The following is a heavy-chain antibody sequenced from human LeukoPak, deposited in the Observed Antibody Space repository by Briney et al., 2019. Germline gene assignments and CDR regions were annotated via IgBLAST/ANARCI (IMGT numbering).Heavy chain of an antibody. Sequence: PGGSLRLSCAASGFTFSDHGMNWFRQAPGKGLEWVSYISPDTTTTYYADSVKGRFTISRDNAKNSLYLQMNSLRAEDTALYYCTIRLAFWGQGTLVTVSS. CDR1: GFTFSDHG. CDR3: TIRLAF. V-gene: IGHV3-48*01. CDR2: ISPDTTTT. J-gene: IGHJ4*02.